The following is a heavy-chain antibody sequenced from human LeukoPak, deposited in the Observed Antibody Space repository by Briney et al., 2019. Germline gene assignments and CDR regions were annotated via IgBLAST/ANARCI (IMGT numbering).Heavy chain of an antibody. D-gene: IGHD6-6*01. CDR3: ARLPFEYIAVEPYFDY. V-gene: IGHV5-51*01. CDR1: GYSFTSYW. Sequence: GESLKISCKGSGYSFTSYWIGWVRQMPGKGLEWMGIIYPGDSDTRYSPSFQGQVTISADKSISTAYLQWSSLKASDTAMYYCARLPFEYIAVEPYFDYWGQGTLVTVSS. CDR2: IYPGDSDT. J-gene: IGHJ4*02.